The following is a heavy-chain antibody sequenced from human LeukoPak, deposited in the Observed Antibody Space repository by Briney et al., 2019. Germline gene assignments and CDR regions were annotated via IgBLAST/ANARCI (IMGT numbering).Heavy chain of an antibody. J-gene: IGHJ4*02. D-gene: IGHD3-10*01. V-gene: IGHV1-2*02. CDR2: INPNSGDT. Sequence: ASVKVSCKASGYTFTSYGISWVRQAPGQGLEWMGWINPNSGDTNYAQKFQGRVTMTRDTSITTAYMELNSLKSDDTAVFYCARDGGLDYWGQGTLVTVSS. CDR1: GYTFTSYG. CDR3: ARDGGLDY.